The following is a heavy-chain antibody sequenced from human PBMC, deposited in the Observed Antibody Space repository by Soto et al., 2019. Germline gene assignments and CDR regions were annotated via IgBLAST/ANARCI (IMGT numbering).Heavy chain of an antibody. Sequence: GASVKVSCKASGGTFSSYAISWVRQAPGQGLEWMGGIIPIFGTANYAQKFQGRVTITADESTSTAYMELSSLRSEDTAVYYCAREFGDIVVVPDAKSNDYYYYYGMDVWGQGTTVTVSS. J-gene: IGHJ6*02. CDR3: AREFGDIVVVPDAKSNDYYYYYGMDV. CDR2: IIPIFGTA. D-gene: IGHD2-2*01. V-gene: IGHV1-69*13. CDR1: GGTFSSYA.